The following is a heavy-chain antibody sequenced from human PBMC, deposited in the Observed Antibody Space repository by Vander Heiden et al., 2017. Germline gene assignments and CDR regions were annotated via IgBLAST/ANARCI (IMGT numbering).Heavy chain of an antibody. CDR3: ARVAVYDSGGGHFDY. J-gene: IGHJ4*02. CDR2: ITSNGDYT. V-gene: IGHV3-64*01. Sequence: EVQLVESGGGLVQPGGSLRLSCVVSGFTFSDYAMHWVRQAPGKGLEYVSAITSNGDYTYYASSVRGRFTISRDNSKNTLYLQVGSLTTEDMAVYYCARVAVYDSGGGHFDYWGQGTLVTVSS. CDR1: GFTFSDYA. D-gene: IGHD3-22*01.